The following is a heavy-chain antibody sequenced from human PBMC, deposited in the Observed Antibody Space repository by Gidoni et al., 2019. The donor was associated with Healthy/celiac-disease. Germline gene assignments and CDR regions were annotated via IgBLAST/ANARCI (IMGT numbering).Heavy chain of an antibody. CDR3: ARPGRFLEWLRDGMDV. D-gene: IGHD3-3*01. J-gene: IGHJ6*02. V-gene: IGHV4-39*01. CDR2: IYYSGST. CDR1: GCPISRSTYY. Sequence: QLQLQESGPGLVTPSETLSLTCTVSGCPISRSTYYWGWFRQPPGKGLEGIGSIYYSGSTYYNPSLKSRVTISVDTSKNQFSLKLSSVTAADTAVYYCARPGRFLEWLRDGMDVWGQGTTVTVSS.